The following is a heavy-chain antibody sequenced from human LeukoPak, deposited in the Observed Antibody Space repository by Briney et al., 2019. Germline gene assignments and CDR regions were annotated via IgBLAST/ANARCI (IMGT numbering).Heavy chain of an antibody. D-gene: IGHD3-22*01. Sequence: ASVKVSCKASGYTFTSYGISWVRQAPGQGLEWMGWISAYNGNTNYAQKLQGRVTMTTDTSTSTAYMELRSLRSDDTAVYYCARDRGSGEYYYDSSGYWLPGELDYWGQGTLVTVSS. CDR3: ARDRGSGEYYYDSSGYWLPGELDY. CDR2: ISAYNGNT. V-gene: IGHV1-18*01. CDR1: GYTFTSYG. J-gene: IGHJ4*02.